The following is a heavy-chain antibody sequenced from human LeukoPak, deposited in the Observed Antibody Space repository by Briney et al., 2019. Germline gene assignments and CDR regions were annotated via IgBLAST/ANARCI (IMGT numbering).Heavy chain of an antibody. J-gene: IGHJ4*02. Sequence: GGSLRLSCAASGFTFSSYAMHWVRQAPGKGLEWVAVISYDGSNKYYADSVKGRFTISRDNSKNTLYLQMNSLRAEDTAVYYCARDGRVTTGAIDYWGQGTLVTVSS. CDR2: ISYDGSNK. CDR1: GFTFSSYA. D-gene: IGHD4-17*01. V-gene: IGHV3-30*04. CDR3: ARDGRVTTGAIDY.